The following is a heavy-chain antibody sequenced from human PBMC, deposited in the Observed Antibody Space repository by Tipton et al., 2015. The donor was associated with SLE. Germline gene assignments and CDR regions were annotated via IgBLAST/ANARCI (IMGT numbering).Heavy chain of an antibody. V-gene: IGHV4-61*02. CDR2: VYATGST. CDR3: VRNPVEAGTVDS. D-gene: IGHD6-13*01. CDR1: GDSIGSGTYY. J-gene: IGHJ4*02. Sequence: TLSLTCTVSGDSIGSGTYYWSWIRQPAGKGLQWIGRVYATGSTNYNPSLESRVAMSVDTSKNQFSRKRSSGTAADTAMYYCVRNPVEAGTVDSWGQGTLVTVSS.